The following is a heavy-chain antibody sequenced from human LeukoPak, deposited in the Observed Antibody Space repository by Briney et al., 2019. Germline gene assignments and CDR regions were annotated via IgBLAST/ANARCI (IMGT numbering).Heavy chain of an antibody. V-gene: IGHV4-4*07. CDR2: FYSSGST. Sequence: KAPETLSLTCTVFGGSITTYSWSWIRQPAGRGLEWIGRFYSSGSTDYNPSLKSRVTMSVDTSKNQVSLKLSSVTAADTAIYYCARDFSSKNWFDTWGQGTLVTVSS. CDR1: GGSITTYS. D-gene: IGHD2/OR15-2a*01. CDR3: ARDFSSKNWFDT. J-gene: IGHJ5*02.